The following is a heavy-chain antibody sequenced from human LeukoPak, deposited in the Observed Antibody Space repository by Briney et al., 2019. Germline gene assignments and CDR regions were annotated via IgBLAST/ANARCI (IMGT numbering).Heavy chain of an antibody. CDR2: IYYSGRI. D-gene: IGHD3-10*01. J-gene: IGHJ4*02. Sequence: PSETLSLTCTVSGGSISSYYRSWIRQPPGKGLEWTGYIYYSGRINYNPSLKSRVTISVDTSKNQFSLKLSSVTAADTAVYYCARIYGSGSYVDYWGQGTLVTVSS. CDR1: GGSISSYY. CDR3: ARIYGSGSYVDY. V-gene: IGHV4-59*01.